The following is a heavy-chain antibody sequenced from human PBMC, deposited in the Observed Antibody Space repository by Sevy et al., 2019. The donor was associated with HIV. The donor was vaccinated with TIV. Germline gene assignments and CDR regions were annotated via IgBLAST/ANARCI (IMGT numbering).Heavy chain of an antibody. Sequence: GGSLRLSCAASGFTVSSNYMSWVRQAPGKGLEWVSVVYSSGSTYYADSVKGRFTITRDNSKNTLYLQMNRLRAEATAVYYYARVRGDYITLYYYGMDVWGQGTTVTVSS. CDR2: VYSSGST. D-gene: IGHD4-17*01. V-gene: IGHV3-53*01. CDR3: ARVRGDYITLYYYGMDV. CDR1: GFTVSSNY. J-gene: IGHJ6*02.